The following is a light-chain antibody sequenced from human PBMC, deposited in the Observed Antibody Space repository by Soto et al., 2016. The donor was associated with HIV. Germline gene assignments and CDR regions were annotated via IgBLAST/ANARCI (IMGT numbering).Light chain of an antibody. CDR1: KLWEKY. CDR2: QDA. Sequence: SYELIQAPSVSVSPGQTARITCSGDKLWEKYVSWYQQKPGQSPVLVIYQDAMRPSGIPERFSGSNSGNTATLTISGTQTMDEADYYCQAWDSSTGVFGGGTELTVL. V-gene: IGLV3-1*01. CDR3: QAWDSSTGV. J-gene: IGLJ2*01.